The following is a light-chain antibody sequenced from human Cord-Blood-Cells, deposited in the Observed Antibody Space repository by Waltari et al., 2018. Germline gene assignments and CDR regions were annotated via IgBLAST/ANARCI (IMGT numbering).Light chain of an antibody. CDR3: KQYDNLPYT. CDR1: QDISNY. V-gene: IGKV1-33*01. Sequence: DIQMTQSPSSLSASVGDRVTITCQASQDISNYLNWYQQKPGKAPKLLIYDASNLETGVPSRFCGSGSGTDFTFSISSLQPEDIATYYCKQYDNLPYTFGQGTKLEIK. J-gene: IGKJ2*01. CDR2: DAS.